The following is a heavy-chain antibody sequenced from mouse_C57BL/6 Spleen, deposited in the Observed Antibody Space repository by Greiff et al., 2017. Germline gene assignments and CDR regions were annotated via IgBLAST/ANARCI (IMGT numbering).Heavy chain of an antibody. CDR1: GFTFSDYY. Sequence: EVQRVESGGGLVQPGGSLKLSCAASGFTFSDYYMYWVRQTPEERLEWVAYISNGGGSTYYPDTVKGRFTIPVDNAKNTQYLQMSRLKSEDTAMYYGARHGAMVGGYYAMDYWGQGTSVTVSS. V-gene: IGHV5-12*01. CDR2: ISNGGGST. CDR3: ARHGAMVGGYYAMDY. J-gene: IGHJ4*01. D-gene: IGHD1-1*02.